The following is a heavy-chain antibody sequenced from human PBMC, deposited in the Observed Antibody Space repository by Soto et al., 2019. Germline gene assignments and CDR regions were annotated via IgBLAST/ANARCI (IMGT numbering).Heavy chain of an antibody. J-gene: IGHJ4*02. CDR2: ISYDGSNK. Sequence: HWVRQAPGKGLEWVAVISYDGSNKYYADSVKGRFTISRDNSKNTLYLQMNSLRAEDTAVYYCARDGQWGSGYFYYFDYWGQGTLVTVSS. CDR3: ARDGQWGSGYFYYFDY. D-gene: IGHD3-22*01. V-gene: IGHV3-30-3*01.